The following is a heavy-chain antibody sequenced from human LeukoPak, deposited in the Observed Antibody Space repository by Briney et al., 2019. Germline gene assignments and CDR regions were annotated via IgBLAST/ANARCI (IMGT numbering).Heavy chain of an antibody. CDR3: ARAGKVVPAANMV. Sequence: KPGESLKISCKGSGYSFTSYWIGWVRQMPGKGLEWMWIIYPGDSDTRYSPSFQGQVTISADESISTAYLQWSSLKASDTDMYYCARAGKVVPAANMVWAQGTLVPVSS. CDR1: GYSFTSYW. D-gene: IGHD2-2*01. CDR2: IYPGDSDT. J-gene: IGHJ4*02. V-gene: IGHV5-51*03.